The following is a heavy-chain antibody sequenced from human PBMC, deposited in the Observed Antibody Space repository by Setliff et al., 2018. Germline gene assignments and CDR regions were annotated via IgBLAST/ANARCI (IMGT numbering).Heavy chain of an antibody. V-gene: IGHV3-48*03. J-gene: IGHJ5*02. Sequence: GGSLSLSCAASGFTFSSYEMNWVRQAPGKGLEWVSYISGSGSTIYYADSVKGRFTISRDNAKNSLFLQMNSLRAEDTAVYYCARGGDYNFWSGTNWFDPWGQGTLVTVSS. CDR3: ARGGDYNFWSGTNWFDP. CDR2: ISGSGSTI. CDR1: GFTFSSYE. D-gene: IGHD3-3*01.